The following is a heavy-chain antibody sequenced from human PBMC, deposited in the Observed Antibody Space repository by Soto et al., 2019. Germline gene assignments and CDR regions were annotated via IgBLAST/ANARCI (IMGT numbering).Heavy chain of an antibody. Sequence: QVQLQQWGAGLLKPSETLSLTCAVYGGSFSGYYWSWIRQPPGKGLEWIGYIYYSGSTYYNPSLKSRVTISVDTSKNQFSLKLSSVTAADTAVYYCARDARVRRGWFDPWGQGTLVTVSS. V-gene: IGHV4-34*01. J-gene: IGHJ5*02. D-gene: IGHD2-2*01. CDR1: GGSFSGYY. CDR3: ARDARVRRGWFDP. CDR2: IYYSGST.